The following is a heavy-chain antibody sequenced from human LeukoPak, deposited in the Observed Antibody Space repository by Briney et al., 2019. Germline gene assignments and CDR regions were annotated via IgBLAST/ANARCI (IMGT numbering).Heavy chain of an antibody. V-gene: IGHV1-69*13. CDR2: IIPIFGTA. CDR3: ASSNRGKQTGSYYYYMDV. J-gene: IGHJ6*03. CDR1: GGTFSSYA. D-gene: IGHD7-27*01. Sequence: SVKVSCKASGGTFSSYAISWVRQAPGQGLEWMGGIIPIFGTANYAQKFQGRVTITADESTSTAYMELSSLRSEDTAVYYCASSNRGKQTGSYYYYMDVWGKGTTVTISS.